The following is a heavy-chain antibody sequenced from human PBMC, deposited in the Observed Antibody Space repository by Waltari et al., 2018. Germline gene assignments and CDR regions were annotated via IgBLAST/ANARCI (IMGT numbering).Heavy chain of an antibody. CDR2: ISWEGSTT. V-gene: IGHV3-43D*03. CDR3: AKDSRGYSGWVDY. CDR1: GFTFDAYA. D-gene: IGHD6-19*01. Sequence: EVQLVESGGVVVQPGGSLRLPCAASGFTFDAYAMHWVRQAPGKGLEWVSLISWEGSTTSYADSVKGRFTISRDNSKNSLYLQMNSLRAEDNALYYCAKDSRGYSGWVDYWGQGTLVTVSS. J-gene: IGHJ4*02.